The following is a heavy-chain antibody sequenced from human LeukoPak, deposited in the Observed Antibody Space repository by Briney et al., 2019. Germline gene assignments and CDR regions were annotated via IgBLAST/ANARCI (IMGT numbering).Heavy chain of an antibody. D-gene: IGHD3-3*01. CDR1: GFTFSDYY. Sequence: AGGSLRLSCAASGFTFSDYYMSWIRQAPGKGLEWVSYISSSGSTIYYADSVKGRFTISRDNAKNSLYLQMNSLRAEDTAVYYCATDPRTTVFGTFRYYYMDVRGEGTTVAVSS. CDR3: ATDPRTTVFGTFRYYYMDV. V-gene: IGHV3-11*01. J-gene: IGHJ6*03. CDR2: ISSSGSTI.